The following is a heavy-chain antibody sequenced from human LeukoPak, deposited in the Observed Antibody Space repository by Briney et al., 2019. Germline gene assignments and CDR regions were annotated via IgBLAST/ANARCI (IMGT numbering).Heavy chain of an antibody. CDR3: AGLISMVRGVTVDEWFDP. J-gene: IGHJ5*02. CDR2: IYPRGGT. V-gene: IGHV4-4*07. D-gene: IGHD3-10*01. Sequence: SETLSLTCTVSGGSISSYYWTWIRQPAGKGLEWIGRIYPRGGTNYNPSLKSRVTMSVDTSKNQFSLKLSSVTAADTAVYYCAGLISMVRGVTVDEWFDPWGQGTLVTVSS. CDR1: GGSISSYY.